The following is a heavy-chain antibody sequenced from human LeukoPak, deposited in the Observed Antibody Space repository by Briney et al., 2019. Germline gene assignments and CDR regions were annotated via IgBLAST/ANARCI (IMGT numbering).Heavy chain of an antibody. D-gene: IGHD3-10*01. CDR1: GGSFSGYY. V-gene: IGHV4-34*01. J-gene: IGHJ4*02. CDR3: ARFAITMVRGGNFDY. Sequence: SETLSLTCAVYGGSFSGYYWSWIRQPPGKGLEWIGEINHSGSTNYNPSLKRRVTISVDTSKNQFSLKLSSVTAADTAVYYCARFAITMVRGGNFDYWGQGTLVTVSS. CDR2: INHSGST.